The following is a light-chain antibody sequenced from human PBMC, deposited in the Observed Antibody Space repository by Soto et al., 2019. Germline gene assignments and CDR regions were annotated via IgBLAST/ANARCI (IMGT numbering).Light chain of an antibody. CDR1: SSNIGSNY. V-gene: IGLV1-47*02. CDR2: NHD. CDR3: AAWDDSLSGVV. J-gene: IGLJ2*01. Sequence: QSVLTQSPSASGTPGQRVTISCSGSSSNIGSNYVYWYQQLPGTAPKLLIYNHDQRPSGVPDRFSGSKSGTSASLAISGLRSEDEADYYCAAWDDSLSGVVFGGGTKLTVL.